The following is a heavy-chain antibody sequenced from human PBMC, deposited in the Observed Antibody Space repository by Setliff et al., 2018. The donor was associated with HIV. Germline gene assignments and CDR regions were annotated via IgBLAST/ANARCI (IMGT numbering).Heavy chain of an antibody. D-gene: IGHD1-1*01. J-gene: IGHJ4*02. Sequence: SETLSLTCAVYGGSFSSYYWSWIRQPPGKGLEWIGEINHSGSTNYNPSLKSRVTISVDTSKNQFSLKLSSVTAADTAVYHCARERSLISTRRYFDSWGQGTLVTVSS. CDR2: INHSGST. CDR3: ARERSLISTRRYFDS. V-gene: IGHV4-34*01. CDR1: GGSFSSYY.